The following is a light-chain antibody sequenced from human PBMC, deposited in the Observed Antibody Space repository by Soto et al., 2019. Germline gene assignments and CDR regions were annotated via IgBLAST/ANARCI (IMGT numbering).Light chain of an antibody. V-gene: IGKV1-5*03. CDR2: KAS. Sequence: DVKMTKSPATRSAFVGDRVTITCRASQSISSWLAWYQQKPGKAPKLLIYKASTLKSGVPSRFSGSGSGTEFTLTISSLQPDDFATYYCQHYNSYSEAFGQGTKVDIK. CDR1: QSISSW. CDR3: QHYNSYSEA. J-gene: IGKJ1*01.